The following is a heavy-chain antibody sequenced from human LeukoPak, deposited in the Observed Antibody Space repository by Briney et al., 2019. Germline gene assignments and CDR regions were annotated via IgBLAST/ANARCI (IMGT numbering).Heavy chain of an antibody. Sequence: GSLRLSCAASGFTFSSYAMSWVRQAPGKGLEWIGSIYYSGSTYYNPSLKSRVTISVDTSKNQFSLKLSSVTAADTAVYYCAREGSSGTAMVTFWGQGTLVTVSS. D-gene: IGHD5-18*01. CDR3: AREGSSGTAMVTF. CDR2: IYYSGST. J-gene: IGHJ4*02. CDR1: GFTFSSYA. V-gene: IGHV4-39*02.